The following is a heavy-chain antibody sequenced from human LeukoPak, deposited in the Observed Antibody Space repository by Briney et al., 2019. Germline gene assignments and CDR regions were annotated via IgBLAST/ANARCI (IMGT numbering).Heavy chain of an antibody. CDR3: ARRHGYSKGAFDI. CDR2: IYPGDSDT. CDR1: GCSFTSYW. J-gene: IGHJ3*02. D-gene: IGHD5-24*01. Sequence: GESLKISCKGSGCSFTSYWIGWVRQMPGKGLEWMGIIYPGDSDTRYSPSFQGQVTISADKSISTAYQQWSSLKASDTAMYYCARRHGYSKGAFDIWGQGTMVTVSS. V-gene: IGHV5-51*01.